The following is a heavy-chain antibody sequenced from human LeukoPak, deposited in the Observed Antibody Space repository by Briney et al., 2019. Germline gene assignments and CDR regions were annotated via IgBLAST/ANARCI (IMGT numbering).Heavy chain of an antibody. J-gene: IGHJ4*02. Sequence: SETLSLTCTVSGGSISSHYWSWIRQPPGRGLEWIEYIYYSGSTNYNPSLKSRVTISVDTSKNQFSLKLSSVTAADTAVYYCARDGAEVDSYGLGSFDYWGQGTLVTVSS. CDR1: GGSISSHY. V-gene: IGHV4-59*11. CDR2: IYYSGST. CDR3: ARDGAEVDSYGLGSFDY. D-gene: IGHD5-18*01.